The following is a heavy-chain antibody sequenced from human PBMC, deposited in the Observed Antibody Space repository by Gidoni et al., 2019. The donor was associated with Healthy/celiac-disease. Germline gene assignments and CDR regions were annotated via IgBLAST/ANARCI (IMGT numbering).Heavy chain of an antibody. CDR2: IWYDGSNK. D-gene: IGHD2-8*01. V-gene: IGHV3-33*01. CDR1: GFTFSRYG. CDR3: ARGCTNGVCREYFQH. J-gene: IGHJ1*01. Sequence: QVQLVESGGGVVQPGRSLRLSCAASGFTFSRYGMHWVRQAPGKGLEWVAVIWYDGSNKYYADSVKGRFTISRDNSKNTLYLQMNSLRAEDTAVYYCARGCTNGVCREYFQHWGQGTLVTVSS.